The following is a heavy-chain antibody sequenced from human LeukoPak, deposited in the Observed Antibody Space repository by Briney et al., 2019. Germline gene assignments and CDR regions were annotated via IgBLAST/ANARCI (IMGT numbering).Heavy chain of an antibody. CDR2: TIPIFGTA. CDR1: GGTFSSYS. CDR3: ARDIGGSDYGDSRDAFDI. Sequence: EASVKVSCKASGGTFSSYSISWVRQAPGQGPEWMGGTIPIFGTANYAQRFQGRVTITTDESTRTAYMELSSLRSEDTAVYYCARDIGGSDYGDSRDAFDIWGQGTMVIVSS. J-gene: IGHJ3*02. D-gene: IGHD4-17*01. V-gene: IGHV1-69*05.